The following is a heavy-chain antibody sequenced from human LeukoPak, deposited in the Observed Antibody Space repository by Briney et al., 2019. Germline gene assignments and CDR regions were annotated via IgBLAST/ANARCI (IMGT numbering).Heavy chain of an antibody. J-gene: IGHJ4*02. V-gene: IGHV1-2*02. CDR3: ARVLCSGSSFYFDY. D-gene: IGHD1-26*01. Sequence: ASVKVSCKASGYTFTGYYMHWVRQAPGQGLEWMGWINPNSGGTNYAQKFQGRVTMTRDTSISTAYMELSRLRSDDTAVYYCARVLCSGSSFYFDYWGQGTLVTVSS. CDR1: GYTFTGYY. CDR2: INPNSGGT.